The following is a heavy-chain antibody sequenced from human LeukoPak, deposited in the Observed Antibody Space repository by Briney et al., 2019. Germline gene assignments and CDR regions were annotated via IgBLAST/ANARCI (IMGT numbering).Heavy chain of an antibody. V-gene: IGHV4-61*02. Sequence: SETLSLTCTVSGGSISRGSYFWSWIRQPAGKGLEWIGRIYTSGSTNYNPSPKSRVTMSVDTSKNQFSLKLSPVTVADTAVYYCARYIPARPGFDYWGQGTLVTVSS. J-gene: IGHJ4*02. CDR2: IYTSGST. CDR3: ARYIPARPGFDY. CDR1: GGSISRGSYF. D-gene: IGHD6-6*01.